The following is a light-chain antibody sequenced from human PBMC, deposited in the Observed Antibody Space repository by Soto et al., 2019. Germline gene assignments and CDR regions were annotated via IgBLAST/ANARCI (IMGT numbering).Light chain of an antibody. CDR3: QQYGNSRT. V-gene: IGKV3-20*01. CDR2: GAC. CDR1: QSVRTY. J-gene: IGKJ1*01. Sequence: EIVLTQSPAALSLSTGERATLSCRASQSVRTYLAWFQQKPGQAPRLIIYGACMRATGLPERFSGSGSGTDFTLTISRLEPEDLAVYYCQQYGNSRTFGQGTKVDIK.